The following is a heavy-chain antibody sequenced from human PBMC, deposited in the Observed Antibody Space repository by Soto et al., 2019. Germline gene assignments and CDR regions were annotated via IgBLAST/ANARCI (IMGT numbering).Heavy chain of an antibody. Sequence: QITLKESGPTLVKPTQTLTLTCTFSGFSLSSSGVGVGWIRQPPGKALEWLALIYWDNYKQYSPSLKNRFTTTNDTSKNQVVLTMTKTEPVDTGTYYCARVMGSGTVGVFDYWGQGTLVTVSS. CDR1: GFSLSSSGVG. D-gene: IGHD4-17*01. V-gene: IGHV2-5*02. CDR3: ARVMGSGTVGVFDY. CDR2: IYWDNYK. J-gene: IGHJ4*02.